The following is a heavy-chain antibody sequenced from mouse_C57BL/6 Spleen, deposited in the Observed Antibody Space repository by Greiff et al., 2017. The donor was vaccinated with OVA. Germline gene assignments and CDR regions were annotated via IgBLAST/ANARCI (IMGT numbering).Heavy chain of an antibody. Sequence: VQLQQSGAELVKPGASVKISCKASGYTFTSYWMHWVKQRPGQGLEWIGMIHPNSGSTNYNEKFKSKATLTVDKSSSTAYMQLSSLTSEDSAVYYCARNDGYPFAYWGQGTLVTVSA. CDR3: ARNDGYPFAY. V-gene: IGHV1-64*01. D-gene: IGHD2-3*01. CDR2: IHPNSGST. J-gene: IGHJ3*01. CDR1: GYTFTSYW.